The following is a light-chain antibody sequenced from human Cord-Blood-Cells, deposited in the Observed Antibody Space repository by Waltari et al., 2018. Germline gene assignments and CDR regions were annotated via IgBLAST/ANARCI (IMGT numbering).Light chain of an antibody. J-gene: IGKJ2*01. CDR1: LGISSY. CDR2: AAS. V-gene: IGKV1-8*01. CDR3: QQYYSYPLYT. Sequence: AIRMTQSPSSLSASTGDRVTITCRASLGISSYLAWYQQKPGKAPKLLIYAASTLQSGVPSRFSGSGSGTDFTLTISCLQSEDFATYYCQQYYSYPLYTFGQGTKLEIK.